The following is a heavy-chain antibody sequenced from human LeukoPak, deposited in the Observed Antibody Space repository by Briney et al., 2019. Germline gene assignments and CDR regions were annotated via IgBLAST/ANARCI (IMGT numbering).Heavy chain of an antibody. V-gene: IGHV3-23*01. CDR2: ISGSGGST. CDR3: AKVRVERWLQFAFDI. CDR1: GFTFSSYA. Sequence: PGGSLRLSCAASGFTFSSYAMSRVRQAPGKGLEWVSAISGSGGSTYYADSVKGRFTISRDNSKNTLYLQMNSLGAEDTAVYYCAKVRVERWLQFAFDIWGQGTMVTVPS. D-gene: IGHD5-24*01. J-gene: IGHJ3*02.